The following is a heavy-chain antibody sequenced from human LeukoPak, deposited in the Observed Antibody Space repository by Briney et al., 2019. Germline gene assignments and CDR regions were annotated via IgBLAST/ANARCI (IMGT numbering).Heavy chain of an antibody. D-gene: IGHD2-8*02. Sequence: APVKVSCKASGYTFTSYYMHWVRQAPGQGLEWMGIINPSGGSTSYAQKFQGRVTMTRDTCTSTVYMELSSLRSEDTAVYYCAREPKAYWSRSGYFDLWGRGTLVTVSS. CDR3: AREPKAYWSRSGYFDL. J-gene: IGHJ2*01. CDR1: GYTFTSYY. V-gene: IGHV1-46*01. CDR2: INPSGGST.